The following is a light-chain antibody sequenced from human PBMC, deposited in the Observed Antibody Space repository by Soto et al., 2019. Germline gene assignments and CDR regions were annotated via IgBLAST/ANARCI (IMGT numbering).Light chain of an antibody. CDR3: QQYGSSVI. CDR1: QSVRSN. Sequence: EIVMTQSPATLSASPGERATLSFRASQSVRSNLAWYQQKPGQAPRLLIYGASTRATGIPARFSGSGSGTDFTLTISRLEPEDFAVYYCQQYGSSVIFGGGTKVDVK. V-gene: IGKV3-15*01. CDR2: GAS. J-gene: IGKJ4*01.